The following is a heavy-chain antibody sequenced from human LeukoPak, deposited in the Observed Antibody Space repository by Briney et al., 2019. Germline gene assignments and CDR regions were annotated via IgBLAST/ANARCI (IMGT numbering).Heavy chain of an antibody. Sequence: GGSLRLSCAASGFTFSSYAMHWVRQAPGKGLEWVAVISYDGNSKYYVDSVKGRFTISRDNSKNTLYLQMNSLRAEDTAVYYCAKGYCSSTSCYPEAPSDYWGQGTLVTVSS. V-gene: IGHV3-30*04. D-gene: IGHD2-2*01. J-gene: IGHJ4*02. CDR2: ISYDGNSK. CDR3: AKGYCSSTSCYPEAPSDY. CDR1: GFTFSSYA.